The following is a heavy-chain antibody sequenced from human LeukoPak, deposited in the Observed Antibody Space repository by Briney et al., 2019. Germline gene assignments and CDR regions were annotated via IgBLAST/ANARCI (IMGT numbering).Heavy chain of an antibody. CDR1: GFTFSRYW. D-gene: IGHD6-19*01. CDR3: ARDHAMAVAGLIDY. Sequence: GGPLRLSCAASGFTFSRYWMTWIRQAPGKGLEWLANIKEDGSDKYYVDSVEGRFTISRDNAKNSLYLQMNSLRAEDTAVYYCARDHAMAVAGLIDYWGRGTLVTVSS. V-gene: IGHV3-7*01. CDR2: IKEDGSDK. J-gene: IGHJ4*02.